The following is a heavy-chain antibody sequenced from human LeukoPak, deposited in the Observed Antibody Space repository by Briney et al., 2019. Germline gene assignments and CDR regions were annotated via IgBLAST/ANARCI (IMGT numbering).Heavy chain of an antibody. CDR2: ISGSGGST. J-gene: IGHJ4*02. V-gene: IGHV3-23*01. D-gene: IGHD3-22*01. CDR1: GFTFSSYA. CDR3: AKSASVDYYDSSGSWNY. Sequence: PGGSLRLSCAASGFTFSSYAMSWVRQAPGKGLEWVSAISGSGGSTYYADSVKGRFTISRDNSKNMLYLQMNSLGAEDTAVYYCAKSASVDYYDSSGSWNYWGQGTLVTVSS.